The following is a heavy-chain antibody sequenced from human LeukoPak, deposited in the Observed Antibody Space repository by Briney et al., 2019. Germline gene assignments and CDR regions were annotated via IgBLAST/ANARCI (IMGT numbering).Heavy chain of an antibody. J-gene: IGHJ5*02. V-gene: IGHV3-23*01. CDR3: AKIYCSSTSCYMRGWFDP. CDR1: GFTFRRNA. D-gene: IGHD2-2*02. Sequence: GGSLRLSCAASGFTFRRNAMSWVRQAPGKGLEWVSGISGSGGSTYYADSVKGRFTISRDNSKNTLYLQMNSLRAEDTAVYYCAKIYCSSTSCYMRGWFDPWGQGTLVTVSS. CDR2: ISGSGGST.